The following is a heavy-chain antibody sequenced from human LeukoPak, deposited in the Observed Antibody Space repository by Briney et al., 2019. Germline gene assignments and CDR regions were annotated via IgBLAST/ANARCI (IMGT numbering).Heavy chain of an antibody. J-gene: IGHJ6*03. D-gene: IGHD6-6*01. CDR3: ARRAPSPYYMDV. CDR1: GYSISSGYY. Sequence: SETLSLTCAVSGYSISSGYYWGWIRQPPEKGLEWIGSIYHSGSTYYNPSLKSRVTISVDTSKNQFSLKLSSVTAADTAVYYCARRAPSPYYMDVWGKGTTVTVSS. CDR2: IYHSGST. V-gene: IGHV4-38-2*01.